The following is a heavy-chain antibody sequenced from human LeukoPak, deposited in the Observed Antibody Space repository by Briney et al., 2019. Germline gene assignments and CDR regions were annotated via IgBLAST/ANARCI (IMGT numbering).Heavy chain of an antibody. CDR3: ARVGIAVASPFFDY. V-gene: IGHV4-39*07. D-gene: IGHD6-19*01. Sequence: SETLSLTCSVSGGSISSSSYHWGWIRQSPGEGLQWIISMSYSEALYCNPSLQSRVTIAVDTSKNQFSLKLGSVTAADTAVYYCARVGIAVASPFFDYWGQGTLVTVSS. J-gene: IGHJ4*02. CDR2: MSYSEAL. CDR1: GGSISSSSYH.